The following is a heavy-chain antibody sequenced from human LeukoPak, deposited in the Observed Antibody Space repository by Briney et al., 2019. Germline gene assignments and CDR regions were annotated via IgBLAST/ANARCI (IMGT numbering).Heavy chain of an antibody. D-gene: IGHD6-13*01. J-gene: IGHJ4*02. V-gene: IGHV3-23*01. CDR3: AKVLTILAGIPPYYFDY. CDR2: ISGSGGST. Sequence: PGGSLRLSCAASGFTFSSYAMSWVRQAPGKGLEWVSAISGSGGSTYYADSVKGRFTISRDNSKNTPYLQMNSLRAEDTAVYYCAKVLTILAGIPPYYFDYWGQGTLVTVSS. CDR1: GFTFSSYA.